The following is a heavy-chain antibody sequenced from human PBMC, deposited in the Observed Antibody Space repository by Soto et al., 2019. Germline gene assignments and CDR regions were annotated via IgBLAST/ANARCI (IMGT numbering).Heavy chain of an antibody. Sequence: LETLSLTCTVSGGSSSSSNYYWGWIRQPPGKGLEWIGSIYYSGSTYYNPSLKSRVTISVDTSKNQFSLKMRSVTAADTAVYYCARPIAVATSDAFDIWGQGTMVTVSS. CDR3: ARPIAVATSDAFDI. V-gene: IGHV4-39*01. D-gene: IGHD6-19*01. CDR1: GGSSSSSNYY. J-gene: IGHJ3*02. CDR2: IYYSGST.